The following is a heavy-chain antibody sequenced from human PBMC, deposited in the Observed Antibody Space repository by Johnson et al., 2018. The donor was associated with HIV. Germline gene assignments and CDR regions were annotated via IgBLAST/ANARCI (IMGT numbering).Heavy chain of an antibody. V-gene: IGHV3-23*04. J-gene: IGHJ3*02. D-gene: IGHD3-3*01. Sequence: VQLVESGGGLVQPGGSLRLSCAASGFTFSSYGMSWVRQAPGKGLEWVSAISGSGDNTYYADSVQGRFTISRDRSQHTVYLQMNSLRAEDTAVYYCARVGGTFWRDLAFGIWGQGTMVTVSS. CDR2: ISGSGDNT. CDR3: ARVGGTFWRDLAFGI. CDR1: GFTFSSYG.